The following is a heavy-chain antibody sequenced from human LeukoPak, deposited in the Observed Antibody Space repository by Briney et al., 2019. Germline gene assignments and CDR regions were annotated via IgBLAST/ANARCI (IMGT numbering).Heavy chain of an antibody. Sequence: PSETLSLTCTVSGGSISSYYWSWIRQPPGKGLEWIAYIYYSGTTNYSPSLKSRVTTSVDTSKNQFSLKLSSVTAADTAVYYCARTLGRGSADYWGQGTLVTVSS. V-gene: IGHV4-59*01. CDR3: ARTLGRGSADY. D-gene: IGHD3-10*01. CDR2: IYYSGTT. J-gene: IGHJ4*02. CDR1: GGSISSYY.